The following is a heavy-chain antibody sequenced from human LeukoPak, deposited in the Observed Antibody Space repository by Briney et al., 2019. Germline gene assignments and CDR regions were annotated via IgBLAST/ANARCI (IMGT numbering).Heavy chain of an antibody. Sequence: SETLSLTCTVSGGSISSSSYYWGWIPQPPGKGMEWIGSIYYSGSTYYNPSLKSRVTISVDTSKNQFSLKLSSVTAADTAVYYCARAATPMWWDYGDYVLCPWGQGTLVTVSS. CDR2: IYYSGST. CDR1: GGSISSSSYY. V-gene: IGHV4-39*07. CDR3: ARAATPMWWDYGDYVLCP. J-gene: IGHJ5*02. D-gene: IGHD4-17*01.